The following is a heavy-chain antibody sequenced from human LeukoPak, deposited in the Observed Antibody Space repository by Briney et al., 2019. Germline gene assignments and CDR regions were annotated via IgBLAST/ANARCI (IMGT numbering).Heavy chain of an antibody. CDR2: LSGGGGST. CDR1: GFTFSTYG. V-gene: IGHV3-23*01. Sequence: PGGSLRLSCAASGFTFSTYGMSWVRQAPGKGLEWVSTLSGGGGSTSYADSVKGRFTISRDNSKSTLYLQMNSLRAEDTAVYYCAELGITMIGGVWGKGTTVTISS. D-gene: IGHD3-10*02. J-gene: IGHJ6*04. CDR3: AELGITMIGGV.